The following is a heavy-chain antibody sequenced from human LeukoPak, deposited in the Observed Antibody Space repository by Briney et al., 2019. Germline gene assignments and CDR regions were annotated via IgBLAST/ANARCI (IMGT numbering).Heavy chain of an antibody. CDR2: ISAYNGNT. J-gene: IGHJ5*02. CDR1: GYAFTNYG. Sequence: ASVKVSCKASGYAFTNYGISWVRQAPGQGLEWMGWISAYNGNTKYAQKLQGRVTMTIDTSTSTAYMELRSLRSDDTAVYYCARDWYCSGGSCYDCFDPWGQGTLVTVSS. CDR3: ARDWYCSGGSCYDCFDP. V-gene: IGHV1-18*01. D-gene: IGHD2-15*01.